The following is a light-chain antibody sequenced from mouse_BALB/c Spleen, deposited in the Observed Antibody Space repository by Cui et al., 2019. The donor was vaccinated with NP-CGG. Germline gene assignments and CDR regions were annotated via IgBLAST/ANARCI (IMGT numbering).Light chain of an antibody. V-gene: IGLV1*01. CDR2: GTN. Sequence: ADVTPLSALTTSPGETVTFTCRSSTGAVTINNYANWVQEKPDHLFTGLIGGTNNRAPGVPARFSGSLIGDKAALTITGAQTEDEAIYFCALWYSNHWVFGGGTKLTVL. CDR3: ALWYSNHWV. CDR1: TGAVTINNY. J-gene: IGLJ1*01.